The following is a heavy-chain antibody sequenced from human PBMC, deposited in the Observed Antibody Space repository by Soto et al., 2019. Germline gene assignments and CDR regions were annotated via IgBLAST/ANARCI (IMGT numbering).Heavy chain of an antibody. D-gene: IGHD2-15*01. Sequence: QITLKESGPPLVRPAQTLTLTCAFSGFSLTTTRMGVAWIRQPPGKALEWLALIYWDDDKRYSPSLKNRLTASKDNSTNRVVLTITNISPDDTGTYFCAHAGDFDLLSFDRWGPGTLVTVSS. CDR2: IYWDDDK. CDR3: AHAGDFDLLSFDR. J-gene: IGHJ4*02. V-gene: IGHV2-5*02. CDR1: GFSLTTTRMG.